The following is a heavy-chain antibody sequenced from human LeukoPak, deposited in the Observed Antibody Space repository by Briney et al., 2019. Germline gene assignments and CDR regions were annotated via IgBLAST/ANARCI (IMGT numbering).Heavy chain of an antibody. D-gene: IGHD3-16*01. CDR2: SSYDGSNK. CDR3: ARVMEGGFNYFYFMDV. V-gene: IGHV3-30*04. Sequence: GGSLRLSCVGSGFTSRSCAFHWVRQAPGKGLEWVAVSSYDGSNKYYADPVKGRFTVSRDNSKNTFFLQMNSLRAEDTAVYYCARVMEGGFNYFYFMDVRGKGTTVIVSS. CDR1: GFTSRSCA. J-gene: IGHJ6*03.